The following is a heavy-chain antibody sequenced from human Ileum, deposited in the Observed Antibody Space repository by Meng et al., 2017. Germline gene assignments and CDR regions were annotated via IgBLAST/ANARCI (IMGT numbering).Heavy chain of an antibody. CDR2: ISHHGSNK. V-gene: IGHV3-30*04. CDR3: ARDQAYCSGGSCYSGGYFYH. CDR1: GFTFSTYA. J-gene: IGHJ1*01. D-gene: IGHD2-15*01. Sequence: GGSLRLSCTASGFTFSTYAMNWVRQPPGKGLEWVAIISHHGSNKYYADSVKGRFTISRDNSENTLYLQMNSLGAEDTAVYYCARDQAYCSGGSCYSGGYFYHWGQGTLVTVSS.